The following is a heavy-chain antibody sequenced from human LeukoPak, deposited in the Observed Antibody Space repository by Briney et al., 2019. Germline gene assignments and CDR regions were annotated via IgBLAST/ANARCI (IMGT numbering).Heavy chain of an antibody. CDR1: GFTFSSYW. CDR2: IKQDGSQK. D-gene: IGHD4-17*01. Sequence: GGSLRLSCAASGFTFSSYWMSWFRQAPGKGLEWVANIKQDGSQKFSVDSVKGRFTIFRDNAKNSLYLQMNSLRVEDTAVYYCARDWFDGDYDRFDYWGQGTLVTVSS. CDR3: ARDWFDGDYDRFDY. V-gene: IGHV3-7*03. J-gene: IGHJ4*02.